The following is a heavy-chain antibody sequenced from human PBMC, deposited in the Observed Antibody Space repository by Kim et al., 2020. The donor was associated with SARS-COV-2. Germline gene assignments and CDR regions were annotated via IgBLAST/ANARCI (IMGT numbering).Heavy chain of an antibody. CDR2: IYYSGST. Sequence: SETLSLTCTVSGGSISSSSYYWGWIRQPPGKGLEWIGSIYYSGSTYYNPSLKSRVTISVDTSKNQFSLKLSSVTAADTAVYYCALGVLRYFDWLQQGPFFDDWGQGTLVTVSS. CDR1: GGSISSSSYY. CDR3: ALGVLRYFDWLQQGPFFDD. D-gene: IGHD3-9*01. J-gene: IGHJ4*02. V-gene: IGHV4-39*01.